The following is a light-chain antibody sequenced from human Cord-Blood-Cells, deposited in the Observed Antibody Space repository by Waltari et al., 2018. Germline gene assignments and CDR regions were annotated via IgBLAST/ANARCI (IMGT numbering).Light chain of an antibody. J-gene: IGKJ2*01. Sequence: DIQMTQPPSTLSASVGDRVTITCRASQSISSWLAWYQQKPGKAPKLLIYKASSLESGVPSRFSGSGSGTEFTLTISSLQPDDFATYYCQQYNSYSVFGQGTKLEIK. CDR1: QSISSW. V-gene: IGKV1-5*03. CDR3: QQYNSYSV. CDR2: KAS.